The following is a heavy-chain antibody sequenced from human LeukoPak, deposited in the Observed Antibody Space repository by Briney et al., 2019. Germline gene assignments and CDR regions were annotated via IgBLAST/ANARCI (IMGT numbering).Heavy chain of an antibody. J-gene: IGHJ3*02. CDR3: ASVSCSGGSCYNAFDI. CDR1: GYTFTSYG. D-gene: IGHD2-15*01. CDR2: ISAYNGNT. Sequence: ASVKVSCKASGYTFTSYGISWVRQAPGQGLEWMGWISAYNGNTNYAQKLQGRVTMTTDTSTSTAYMELRGLRSDDTAVYYCASVSCSGGSCYNAFDIWGQGTMVTVSS. V-gene: IGHV1-18*01.